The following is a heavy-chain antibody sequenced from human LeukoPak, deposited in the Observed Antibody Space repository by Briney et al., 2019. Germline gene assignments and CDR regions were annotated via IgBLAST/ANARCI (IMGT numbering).Heavy chain of an antibody. CDR2: INPSGGST. CDR1: GYTFTSYY. J-gene: IGHJ5*02. V-gene: IGHV1-46*01. Sequence: ASVKVSCKASGYTFTSYYMHWVRQAPGQGLEWMGIINPSGGSTSYAQKFQGRVAMTRDTSTSTVYMELSSLRSEDTAVYYCARDGGLDYDFWTRNWFDPWGQGTLVTVSS. CDR3: ARDGGLDYDFWTRNWFDP. D-gene: IGHD3-3*01.